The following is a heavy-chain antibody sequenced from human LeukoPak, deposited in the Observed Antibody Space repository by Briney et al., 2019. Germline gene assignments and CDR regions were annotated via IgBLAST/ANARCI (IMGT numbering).Heavy chain of an antibody. V-gene: IGHV4-59*01. CDR2: IFYSETP. D-gene: IGHD3-16*01. Sequence: SETLSLTCLVSGGPMSSYYWSWVRQPPGKGLEWIGYIFYSETPTYNPSLNTRLIISLDTSRNQFSLNVRFVTAADTAVYYCASGRFPEARADYWGQGALVTVSS. CDR3: ASGRFPEARADY. J-gene: IGHJ4*02. CDR1: GGPMSSYY.